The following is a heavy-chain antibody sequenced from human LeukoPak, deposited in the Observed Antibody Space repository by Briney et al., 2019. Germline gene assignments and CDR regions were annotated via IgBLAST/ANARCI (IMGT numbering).Heavy chain of an antibody. V-gene: IGHV4-39*01. Sequence: PSETLSLTCTVSGGSISSSSYYWGWIRQPPGKGLEWIGSIYYSGSTYYNPSLKSRVTISVDTSKNQFSLKLSSVTAADTAVYYCARLDYGALGGAFDIWDQGTMVTVSS. CDR2: IYYSGST. CDR1: GGSISSSSYY. CDR3: ARLDYGALGGAFDI. D-gene: IGHD4-17*01. J-gene: IGHJ3*02.